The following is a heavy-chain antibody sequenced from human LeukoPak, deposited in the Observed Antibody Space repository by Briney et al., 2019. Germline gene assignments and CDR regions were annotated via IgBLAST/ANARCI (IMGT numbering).Heavy chain of an antibody. CDR1: GFSFSPYW. V-gene: IGHV3-7*01. Sequence: AGGSLRLSCAASGFSFSPYWMSWVRQRPGKGLDWVASINPDGSETSYLASVKGRFTIARDHAQNSLYLQMNSLSAEDTAVYYCARLFGGVTTFDYWGQGTRVTVSS. CDR3: ARLFGGVTTFDY. J-gene: IGHJ4*02. D-gene: IGHD4-17*01. CDR2: INPDGSET.